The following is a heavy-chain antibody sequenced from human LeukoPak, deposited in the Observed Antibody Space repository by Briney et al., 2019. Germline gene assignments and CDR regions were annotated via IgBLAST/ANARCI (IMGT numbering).Heavy chain of an antibody. D-gene: IGHD6-19*01. CDR1: EFTFSSYG. CDR3: ATLIAVASRFDY. CDR2: IWYDGKTE. V-gene: IGHV3-33*01. J-gene: IGHJ4*02. Sequence: GGSLRLSCAASEFTFSSYGMHWVRQAPGKGLEWVADIWYDGKTEHFADSVKGRFTISRDNAKNSLYLQMNSLRAEDTAVYYCATLIAVASRFDYWGQGTLVTVSS.